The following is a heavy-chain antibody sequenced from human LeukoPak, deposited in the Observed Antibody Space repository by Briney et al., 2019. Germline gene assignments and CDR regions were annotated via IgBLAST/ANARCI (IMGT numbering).Heavy chain of an antibody. CDR3: AKVTMIVEYYFDY. CDR1: GFTFSSYG. V-gene: IGHV3-23*01. D-gene: IGHD3-22*01. Sequence: GGSLRLSCAASGFTFSSYGMSWVRQAPGKGLEWVSAISGSGGSTYYADSVKGRFTISRDNSKNTLYLQMNSLRAEDTAVYYCAKVTMIVEYYFDYWGQGTLVTISS. J-gene: IGHJ4*02. CDR2: ISGSGGST.